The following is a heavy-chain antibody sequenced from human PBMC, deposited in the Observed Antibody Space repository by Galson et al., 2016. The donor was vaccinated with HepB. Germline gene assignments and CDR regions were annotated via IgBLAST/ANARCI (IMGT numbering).Heavy chain of an antibody. V-gene: IGHV3-53*01. J-gene: IGHJ3*02. CDR3: ATSSRAWGPDGFDI. D-gene: IGHD7-27*01. Sequence: SLRLSCAASGFTVSSIRLGWVRQAPGRGLEWVSIIYSNDGTNNADSVMGRFTISRDNSKNTMYLRMHSMRAEDTAVYYCATSSRAWGPDGFDIWGQGTVVTVSS. CDR1: GFTVSSIR. CDR2: IYSNDGT.